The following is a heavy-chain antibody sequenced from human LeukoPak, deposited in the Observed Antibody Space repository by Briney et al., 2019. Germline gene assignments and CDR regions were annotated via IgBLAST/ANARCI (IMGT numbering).Heavy chain of an antibody. CDR3: ARDHTMFRGIILYYYGMDV. J-gene: IGHJ6*02. Sequence: PGGSLRLSCAASGFTFTDYFMSWIRQAPGKGLEWVSYISSSSSYTNYADSVKGRFTISRDNAKNSLFLQMSSLRAEDTAVYYCARDHTMFRGIILYYYGMDVWGQGTTVTVSS. CDR2: ISSSSSYT. CDR1: GFTFTDYF. V-gene: IGHV3-11*05. D-gene: IGHD3-10*01.